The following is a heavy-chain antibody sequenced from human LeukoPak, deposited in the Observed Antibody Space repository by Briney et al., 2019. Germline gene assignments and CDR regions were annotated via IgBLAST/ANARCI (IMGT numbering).Heavy chain of an antibody. CDR2: ISSSSSYI. V-gene: IGHV3-21*01. D-gene: IGHD2-21*02. J-gene: IGHJ4*02. CDR3: ARDGRCGGDCYAS. CDR1: GFSFSSYT. Sequence: GGSLRLSCAASGFSFSSYTMNWVHQAPGKGLEWVSIISSSSSYIYYADSVKGRFTISRDNAKNALYLQMNSLRVEDTAVYYCARDGRCGGDCYASWGQGTLVTVSS.